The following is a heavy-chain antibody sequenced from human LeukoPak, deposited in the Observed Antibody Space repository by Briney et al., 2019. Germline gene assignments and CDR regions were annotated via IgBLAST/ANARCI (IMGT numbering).Heavy chain of an antibody. J-gene: IGHJ4*02. V-gene: IGHV3-43*02. CDR3: AKDIAYYCSGGSCYSGFDY. D-gene: IGHD2-15*01. Sequence: GGSLRLSCAASGFTFDDYAMHWVRQAPGKGLEWVSLISGDGGSTYYADSVKGRFTISRDNSKNSLYLQMNSLRTEDTALYYCAKDIAYYCSGGSCYSGFDYWGQGTLVTVSS. CDR2: ISGDGGST. CDR1: GFTFDDYA.